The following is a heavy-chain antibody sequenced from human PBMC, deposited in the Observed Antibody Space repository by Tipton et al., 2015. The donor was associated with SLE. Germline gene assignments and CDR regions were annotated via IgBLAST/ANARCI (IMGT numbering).Heavy chain of an antibody. CDR2: IYNSGSG. Sequence: TLSLTCTVSGGSISSHYWSWIRQPPGKGLEWIGYIYNSGSGNYNPSLKSRVTISVDTSKNQFSLKLSSAIAADTAVYYCARSDYYDSSGYYSDAFDIWGQGTMVTVSS. V-gene: IGHV4-59*11. CDR1: GGSISSHY. J-gene: IGHJ3*02. D-gene: IGHD3-22*01. CDR3: ARSDYYDSSGYYSDAFDI.